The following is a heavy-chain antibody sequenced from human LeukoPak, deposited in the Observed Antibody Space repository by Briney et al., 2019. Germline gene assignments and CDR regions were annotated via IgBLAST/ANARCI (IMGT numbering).Heavy chain of an antibody. CDR1: GYTFTGYY. D-gene: IGHD6-13*01. J-gene: IGHJ4*02. Sequence: GASVKVSCKASGYTFTGYYMHWVRQAPGQGLEWMGRINPNSGGTNYAQKFQGRVTMTRDTSISTAYMELSRLRSDDTAVYYCASSPYSSSHYYFDYWGQGTLDTVSS. CDR3: ASSPYSSSHYYFDY. CDR2: INPNSGGT. V-gene: IGHV1-2*06.